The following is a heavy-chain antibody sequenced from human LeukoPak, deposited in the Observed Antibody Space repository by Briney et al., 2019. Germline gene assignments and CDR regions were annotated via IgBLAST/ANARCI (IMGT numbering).Heavy chain of an antibody. CDR3: AKGGSCSCTD. Sequence: GASLRLSCGASGFTFSSSAMHWVRQGPGKGLEWVAYIAHHGNNKYYADSVKGRFTISRDNSKGSLYLQMNSLRADDTAVYYCAKGGSCSCTDWGQGNLVRVSS. J-gene: IGHJ4*02. V-gene: IGHV3-30*02. D-gene: IGHD2-15*01. CDR1: GFTFSSSA. CDR2: IAHHGNNK.